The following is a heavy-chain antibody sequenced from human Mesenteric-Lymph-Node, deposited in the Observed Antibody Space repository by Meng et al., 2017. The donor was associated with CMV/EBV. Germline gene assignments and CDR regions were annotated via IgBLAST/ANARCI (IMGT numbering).Heavy chain of an antibody. J-gene: IGHJ4*02. CDR1: GFAFSRYV. D-gene: IGHD2-21*02. CDR2: ITTSGGNT. CDR3: AKTGDGFPFDY. Sequence: GGSLRLSCAASGFAFSRYVMSWVRQTPGKGLEWVSGITTSGGNTYYADSVKGRFTISRDNSKDTLYLQMNSLRAEDTAVYFCAKTGDGFPFDYWGQGTLVTVSS. V-gene: IGHV3-23*01.